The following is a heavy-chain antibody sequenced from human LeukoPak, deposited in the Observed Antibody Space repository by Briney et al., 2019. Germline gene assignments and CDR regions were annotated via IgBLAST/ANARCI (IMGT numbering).Heavy chain of an antibody. Sequence: SETLSLTCTVSGGSISSGNYYWSWIRQHPGKGLEWIGYMYYRGSPYYNPPLKSRVTISVDTSKNQFSLKLSSVTAADTAVYYCARSYGYGTNFDYWGQGTLVTVSS. CDR2: MYYRGSP. CDR1: GGSISSGNYY. V-gene: IGHV4-31*03. J-gene: IGHJ4*02. CDR3: ARSYGYGTNFDY. D-gene: IGHD5-18*01.